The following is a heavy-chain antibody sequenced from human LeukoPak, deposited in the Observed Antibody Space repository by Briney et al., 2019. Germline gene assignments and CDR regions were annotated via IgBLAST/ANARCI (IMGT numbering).Heavy chain of an antibody. Sequence: GGSLRLSCAASGFTFSSYSMNWVRQAPGKGLEWVSSISSSSSYIYYADSVKGRFTISRDNAKNSLYLQMNSLRAEDTALYYCAKGYSSSWYAPYFDYWGQGTLVTVSS. V-gene: IGHV3-21*04. CDR2: ISSSSSYI. D-gene: IGHD6-13*01. CDR1: GFTFSSYS. CDR3: AKGYSSSWYAPYFDY. J-gene: IGHJ4*02.